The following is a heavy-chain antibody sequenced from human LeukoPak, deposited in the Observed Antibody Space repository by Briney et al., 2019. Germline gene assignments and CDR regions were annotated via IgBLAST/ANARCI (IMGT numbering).Heavy chain of an antibody. V-gene: IGHV4-39*01. CDR3: ARTVGATCDY. CDR1: GGSISSSSYY. CDR2: IYYSGST. Sequence: PSETLSLTCTVSGGSISSSSYYWGWIRQPPGKGLEWIGSIYYSGSTYYNPSLKSRVTIPVDTSKNQFSLKLSSVTAADTAVYYCARTVGATCDYWGQGTLVTVSS. J-gene: IGHJ4*02. D-gene: IGHD1-26*01.